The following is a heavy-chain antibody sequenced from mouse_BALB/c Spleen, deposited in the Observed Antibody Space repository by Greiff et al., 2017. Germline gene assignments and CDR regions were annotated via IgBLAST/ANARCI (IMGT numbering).Heavy chain of an antibody. J-gene: IGHJ3*01. CDR2: INPSNGGT. CDR1: GYTFTSYY. Sequence: QVQLQQSGAELVKPGASVKLSCKASGYTFTSYYMYWVKQRPGQGLEWIGEINPSNGGTNFNEKFKSKATLTVDKSSSTAYMQLSSLTSEDSAVYYCTRSLFTTVVGEWFAYWGQGTLVTVSA. D-gene: IGHD1-1*01. CDR3: TRSLFTTVVGEWFAY. V-gene: IGHV1S81*02.